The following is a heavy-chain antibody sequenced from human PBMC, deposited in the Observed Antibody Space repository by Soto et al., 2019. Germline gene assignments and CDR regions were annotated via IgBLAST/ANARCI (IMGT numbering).Heavy chain of an antibody. Sequence: ASVKVSCKASGYTFTSYYMHWVRQAPGQGLEWMGIINPSGGSTSYAQKFQGRVTMTRDTSTSTVYMELSSLRAEDTALYYCAKDCPAVISGPYYFDSWGQGTLVTVSS. V-gene: IGHV1-46*01. CDR2: INPSGGST. J-gene: IGHJ4*02. D-gene: IGHD3-16*02. CDR3: AKDCPAVISGPYYFDS. CDR1: GYTFTSYY.